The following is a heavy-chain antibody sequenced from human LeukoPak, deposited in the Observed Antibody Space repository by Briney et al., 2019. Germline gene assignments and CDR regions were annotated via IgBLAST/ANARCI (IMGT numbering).Heavy chain of an antibody. D-gene: IGHD3-3*01. CDR1: GFTVNTYW. CDR3: AKDKGDFWSGHHY. J-gene: IGHJ4*02. Sequence: GGSLRRSCTASGFTVNTYWMTWVRQAPGKGLEWVANIKEDGSEKVYVDSLKGRFTIPRDNAKNALFLQMSSLRAEDTAVYYCAKDKGDFWSGHHYWGQGTLVTVSS. V-gene: IGHV3-7*05. CDR2: IKEDGSEK.